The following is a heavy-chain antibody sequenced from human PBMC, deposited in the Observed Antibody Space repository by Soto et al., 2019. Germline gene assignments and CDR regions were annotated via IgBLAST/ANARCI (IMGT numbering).Heavy chain of an antibody. CDR3: ARAAYYDILTGYFAYYGMDV. CDR2: IKQDGSEK. CDR1: GFTFSSYW. D-gene: IGHD3-9*01. J-gene: IGHJ6*02. V-gene: IGHV3-7*03. Sequence: PGGSLRLSCAASGFTFSSYWMSWVRQAPGKGLEWVANIKQDGSEKYYVDSVKGRFTISRDNAKNSLYLQMNSLRAEDTAVYYCARAAYYDILTGYFAYYGMDVWGQGTTVTVSS.